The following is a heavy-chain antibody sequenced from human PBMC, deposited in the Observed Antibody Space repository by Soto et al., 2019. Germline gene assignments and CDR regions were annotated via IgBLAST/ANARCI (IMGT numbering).Heavy chain of an antibody. CDR3: ARGSDYGDYAHLDY. Sequence: ASVKVSCKVSGYTLTELSMHWVRQAPGKGLEWMGGFNPEGGDTSYAQKFQGRVTMTGDTSTGTAYMELSSLRSEDTAVYYCARGSDYGDYAHLDYWGQGTLVTVSS. V-gene: IGHV1-24*01. CDR2: FNPEGGDT. D-gene: IGHD4-17*01. CDR1: GYTLTELS. J-gene: IGHJ4*02.